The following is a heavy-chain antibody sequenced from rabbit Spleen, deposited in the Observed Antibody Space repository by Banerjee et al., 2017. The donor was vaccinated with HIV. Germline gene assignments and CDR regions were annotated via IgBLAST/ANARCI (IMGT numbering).Heavy chain of an antibody. CDR1: GFSFSNRAV. Sequence: LEESGGGLVQPEGSLTLTCTASGFSFSNRAVMCWVRQAPGKGLDWIACINAITGKAVYANWAKGRFTISKTSSTTVTLQMTRLTAADTATYFCARDTSSSFSSYGMDLWGQGTLVTV. V-gene: IGHV1S45*01. D-gene: IGHD1-1*01. CDR2: INAITGKA. J-gene: IGHJ3*01. CDR3: ARDTSSSFSSYGMDL.